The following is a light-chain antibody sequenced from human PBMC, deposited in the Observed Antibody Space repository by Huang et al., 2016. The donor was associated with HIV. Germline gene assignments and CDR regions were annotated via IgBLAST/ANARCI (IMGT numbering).Light chain of an antibody. CDR2: GAS. CDR3: QQSYNIPRT. CDR1: QIINKY. J-gene: IGKJ2*01. Sequence: DIQMTQAPPSLSAAVGDRVIITCRASQIINKYLNWYQQMPGRAPKLLICGASSLQGGVSSRFSGSGSGTDFTLTIRDLQPEDTATYHCQQSYNIPRTFDQGTLLEI. V-gene: IGKV1-39*01.